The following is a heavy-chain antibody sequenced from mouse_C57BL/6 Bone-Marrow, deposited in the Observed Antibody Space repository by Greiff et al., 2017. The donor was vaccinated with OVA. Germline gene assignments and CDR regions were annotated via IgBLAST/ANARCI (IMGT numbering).Heavy chain of an antibody. CDR1: GFSLTSYG. V-gene: IGHV2-2*01. J-gene: IGHJ4*01. D-gene: IGHD2-3*01. CDR2: IWSGGST. Sequence: QVQLKESGPGLVQPSQSLSITCTVSGFSLTSYGVHWVRQSPGKGLEWLGVIWSGGSTDYNAAFISRLSISKDNSKSQVFFKMNSLQADDTAIYYCARNGWLLPLYAMDYWGQGTSVTVSS. CDR3: ARNGWLLPLYAMDY.